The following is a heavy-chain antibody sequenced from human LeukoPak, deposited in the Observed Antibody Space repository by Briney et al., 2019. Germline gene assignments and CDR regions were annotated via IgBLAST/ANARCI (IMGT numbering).Heavy chain of an antibody. CDR3: AKWGDYDILTGYYDSDY. Sequence: GGSLRLSCAASGFTFSNAWMSWVRQAPGKGLEWVGRIKSKTDGGTTDYAATVKGRFTISRDDSKNTLYLQLNRLRAEDTAVYYCAKWGDYDILTGYYDSDYWGQGTLVTVSS. CDR1: GFTFSNAW. J-gene: IGHJ4*02. D-gene: IGHD3-9*01. V-gene: IGHV3-15*01. CDR2: IKSKTDGGTT.